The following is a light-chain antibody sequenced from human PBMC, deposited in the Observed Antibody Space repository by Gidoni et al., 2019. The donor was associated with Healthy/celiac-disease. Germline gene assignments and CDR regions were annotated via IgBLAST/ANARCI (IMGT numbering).Light chain of an antibody. J-gene: IGLJ2*01. CDR3: QAWDSSTGVV. Sequence: SYDLTQLPSVSVPPGQTASITCPGDKLGDKYARWYQQQPGQSPVLVIYQDSKRPSGIPERFSGSNSGNTATLTISGTQAMDEADYYCQAWDSSTGVVFGGGTKLTVL. V-gene: IGLV3-1*01. CDR2: QDS. CDR1: KLGDKY.